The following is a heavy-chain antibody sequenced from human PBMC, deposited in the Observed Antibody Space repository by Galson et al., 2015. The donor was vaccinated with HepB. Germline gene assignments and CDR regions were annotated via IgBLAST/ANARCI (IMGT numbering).Heavy chain of an antibody. CDR1: GYTFTSYG. J-gene: IGHJ4*02. Sequence: SVKVSCKASGYTFTSYGISWVRQAPGQGLEWMGWISAYNGNTNYAQKLQGRVTMTTDTSTSTAYMELRSLRSDDTAVYYCARDLWTGAGIAAAGTDFFPSDYWGQGTLVTVSS. D-gene: IGHD6-13*01. CDR3: ARDLWTGAGIAAAGTDFFPSDY. V-gene: IGHV1-18*01. CDR2: ISAYNGNT.